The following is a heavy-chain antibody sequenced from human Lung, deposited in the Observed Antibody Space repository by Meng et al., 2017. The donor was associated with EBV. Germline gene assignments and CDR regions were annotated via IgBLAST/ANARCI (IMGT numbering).Heavy chain of an antibody. D-gene: IGHD1-14*01. CDR1: GYTFNNYG. CDR2: ISAYNGNT. CDR3: ARDLPGGTKGTWLDL. V-gene: IGHV1-18*01. J-gene: IGHJ5*02. Sequence: QVHLLQSGGEGKKPGASVRVSCEASGYTFNNYGVSWVRQAPGQGPEWMGWISAYNGNTNYAQNFQGRFTMTTDTSTSTAYMELRSLRSDDTAVYYCARDLPGGTKGTWLDLWGQGTLVTVSS.